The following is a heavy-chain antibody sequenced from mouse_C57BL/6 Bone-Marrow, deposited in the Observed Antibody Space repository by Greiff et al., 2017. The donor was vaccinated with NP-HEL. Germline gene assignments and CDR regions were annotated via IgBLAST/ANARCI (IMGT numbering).Heavy chain of an antibody. CDR3: ARGTTVVDYYFDD. J-gene: IGHJ2*01. V-gene: IGHV5-16*01. CDR2: INYDGSST. D-gene: IGHD1-1*01. CDR1: GFPFSDYY. Sequence: EVKVVESEGGLVQPGCSLKLSCTASGFPFSDYYMAWVRQVPEKGLEWVANINYDGSSTYYLDSLKSRFIISRDNATNIRYLQMSSLKSEDTATYYCARGTTVVDYYFDDGGQGTTLTVAS.